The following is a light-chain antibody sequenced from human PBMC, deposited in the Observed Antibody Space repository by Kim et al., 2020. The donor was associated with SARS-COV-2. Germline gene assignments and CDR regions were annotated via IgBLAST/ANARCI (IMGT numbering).Light chain of an antibody. V-gene: IGLV3-1*01. CDR2: QDS. J-gene: IGLJ1*01. CDR1: KLWDKY. CDR3: QAWDSSTYV. Sequence: SYELTQPPSVSVSPGQTASSTCSGDKLWDKYACWYQQKPGQSPVLVIYQDSKRPSGNPERFSGANSGNTATLTISGTQAMDEADYYCQAWDSSTYVFGTGTKVTVL.